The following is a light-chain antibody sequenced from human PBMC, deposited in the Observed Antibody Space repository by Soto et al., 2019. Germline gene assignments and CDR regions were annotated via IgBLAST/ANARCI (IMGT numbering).Light chain of an antibody. CDR2: AAS. Sequence: DIQMTQSPSSLSASVGDRVTITCRASQSISSYLNWYQQKPGKAPKLLIYAASSLQSGVPSRFSGSGSGTDFPRTISSLQPEDFATYYCQQSYSTPITFGQGTRLEIK. CDR1: QSISSY. V-gene: IGKV1-39*01. J-gene: IGKJ5*01. CDR3: QQSYSTPIT.